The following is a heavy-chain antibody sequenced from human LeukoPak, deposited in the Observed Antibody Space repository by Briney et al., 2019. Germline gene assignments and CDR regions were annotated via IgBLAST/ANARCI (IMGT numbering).Heavy chain of an antibody. Sequence: GGSLRLSCAASGFTFSSYGMHWVRQAPGKGLEWVAVISYDGSNKYYADSVEGRFTISRDNSKNTLYLQMNSLRAEDTAVYYCARDSLGQQQLVLDYWGQGTLVTVSS. J-gene: IGHJ4*02. CDR3: ARDSLGQQQLVLDY. CDR1: GFTFSSYG. D-gene: IGHD6-13*01. V-gene: IGHV3-30*03. CDR2: ISYDGSNK.